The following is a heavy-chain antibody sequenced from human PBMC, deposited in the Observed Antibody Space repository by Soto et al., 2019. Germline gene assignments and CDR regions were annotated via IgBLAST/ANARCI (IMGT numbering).Heavy chain of an antibody. J-gene: IGHJ6*02. D-gene: IGHD2-2*02. CDR2: IIPIFGTA. CDR3: ARVVLQAAINPACRLDV. CDR1: GGTFSSYA. Sequence: ASVKVSCKASGGTFSSYAISWVRQAPGQGLEWMGGIIPIFGTANYAQKFQGRVTITADESTSTAYMELSSLRSEDTAVYYCARVVLQAAINPACRLDVWAQGTTVTVSS. V-gene: IGHV1-69*13.